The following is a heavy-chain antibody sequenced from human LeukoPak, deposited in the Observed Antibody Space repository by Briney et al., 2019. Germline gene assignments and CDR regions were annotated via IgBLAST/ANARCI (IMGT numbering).Heavy chain of an antibody. V-gene: IGHV1-69*01. CDR3: ATSPMTGPYYLDY. D-gene: IGHD3-9*01. Sequence: SVKVSCKASGGTFSSYAISWVRQAPGQGLEWMGGIIPIFGTANYAQKFQGRVTITADESTSTAYMELSSLRSEDTAVYYCATSPMTGPYYLDYWGQGTLVTVSS. CDR2: IIPIFGTA. CDR1: GGTFSSYA. J-gene: IGHJ4*02.